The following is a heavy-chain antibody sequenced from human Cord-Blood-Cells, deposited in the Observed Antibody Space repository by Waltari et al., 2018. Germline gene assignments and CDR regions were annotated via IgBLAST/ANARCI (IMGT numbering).Heavy chain of an antibody. CDR1: GSTFSSLG. Sequence: QVQLVESGGGVVQPGRSLRLSCAAPGSTFSSLGRTWARQAPAKGLEWVAVISYDGSNKYYADSVKGRFTISRDNSKNTLYLQMNSLRAEDTAVYYCAKDHPIGYSGYPDLFDYWGQGTLVTVSS. V-gene: IGHV3-30*18. CDR3: AKDHPIGYSGYPDLFDY. D-gene: IGHD5-12*01. CDR2: ISYDGSNK. J-gene: IGHJ4*02.